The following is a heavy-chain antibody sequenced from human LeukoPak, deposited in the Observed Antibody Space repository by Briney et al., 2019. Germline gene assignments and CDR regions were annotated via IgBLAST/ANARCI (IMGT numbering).Heavy chain of an antibody. V-gene: IGHV3-7*02. J-gene: IGHJ4*02. CDR2: IKSDGSDK. CDR3: ARVFSGWYYYFDS. Sequence: GASLRLSCAASGFTFSTYWMSWVRQAPGKGLEWVAQIKSDGSDKYYVDSVKGRFTISRDNAKNSLYLQMNSLRAEDTAVYYCARVFSGWYYYFDSWGQGTLVTVCS. CDR1: GFTFSTYW. D-gene: IGHD6-19*01.